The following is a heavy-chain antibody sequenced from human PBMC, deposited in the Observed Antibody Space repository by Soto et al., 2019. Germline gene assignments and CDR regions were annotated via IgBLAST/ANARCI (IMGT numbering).Heavy chain of an antibody. V-gene: IGHV1-2*02. J-gene: IGHJ6*02. Sequence: ASVKVSCKASGYTFTGYYMHWVRQAPGQGLEWMGWINPNSGGTNYAQKFQGRVTMTRDTSISTAYMELSRLRSDDTAVYYCARDRMGRDSSSSRDYYYYYGMDVWGQGTAVTVSS. D-gene: IGHD6-6*01. CDR2: INPNSGGT. CDR3: ARDRMGRDSSSSRDYYYYYGMDV. CDR1: GYTFTGYY.